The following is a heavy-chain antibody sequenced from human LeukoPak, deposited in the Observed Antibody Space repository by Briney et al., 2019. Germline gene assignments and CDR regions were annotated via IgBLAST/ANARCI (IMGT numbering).Heavy chain of an antibody. Sequence: PGGSLRLSCVASGFTFSSYWMHWVRQAPGKGLVWVSRINSDGRTTNYADSVEGRFTISRDNSKNTLYLQMNSLRPEDTAVYYCARDGGGGGSYPDYWGQGTLVTVSS. J-gene: IGHJ4*02. V-gene: IGHV3-74*01. CDR1: GFTFSSYW. CDR3: ARDGGGGGSYPDY. D-gene: IGHD1-26*01. CDR2: INSDGRTT.